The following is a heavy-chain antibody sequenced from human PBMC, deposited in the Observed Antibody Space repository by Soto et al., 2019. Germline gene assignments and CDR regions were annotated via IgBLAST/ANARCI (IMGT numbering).Heavy chain of an antibody. D-gene: IGHD3-10*01. CDR2: IWYDGSNK. V-gene: IGHV3-33*01. J-gene: IGHJ4*02. CDR3: ARDTSEWFVELLPDY. Sequence: QVQLVESGGGVVQPGRSLRLYCAASGFTFSSYGMHWLRQAPGKGLEWVAVIWYDGSNKYYADSVKGRFTISRDNSKNTLYLQMNSLRAEDTAVYYCARDTSEWFVELLPDYWGQGTLVTVSS. CDR1: GFTFSSYG.